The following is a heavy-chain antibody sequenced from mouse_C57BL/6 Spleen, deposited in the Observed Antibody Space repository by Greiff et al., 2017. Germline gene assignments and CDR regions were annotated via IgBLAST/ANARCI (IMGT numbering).Heavy chain of an antibody. V-gene: IGHV3-6*01. J-gene: IGHJ2*01. CDR1: GYSITSGYY. D-gene: IGHD2-4*01. Sequence: EVKLMESGPGLVKPSQSLSLTCSVTGYSITSGYYWNWIRQFPGNKLEWMGYISYDGSNNYNPSLKNRISITRDTSKNQFFLKLNSVTTEDTATYYCARASYYDRYYFDYWGQGTTLTVSS. CDR2: ISYDGSN. CDR3: ARASYYDRYYFDY.